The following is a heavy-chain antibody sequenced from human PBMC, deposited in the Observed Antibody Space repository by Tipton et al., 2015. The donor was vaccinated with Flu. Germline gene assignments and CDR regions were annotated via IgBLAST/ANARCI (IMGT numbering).Heavy chain of an antibody. D-gene: IGHD3-3*01. Sequence: SLRLSCTTSGFTFGDYAVTWVRQAPGKGLEWVSFLRSKTYGGTTEYAASVKGRFTISRDDSETIAYLQMNSLKTEDTAVYYCARTRDYDFWSDMYKYYYGVDVWGQGTTVTVSS. V-gene: IGHV3-49*04. CDR2: LRSKTYGGTT. CDR3: ARTRDYDFWSDMYKYYYGVDV. J-gene: IGHJ6*02. CDR1: GFTFGDYA.